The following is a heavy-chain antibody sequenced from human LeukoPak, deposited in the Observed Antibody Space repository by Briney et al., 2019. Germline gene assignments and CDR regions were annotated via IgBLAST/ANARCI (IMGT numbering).Heavy chain of an antibody. Sequence: GGSLRLSCAVSGFTFSGFWMSWSRQAPGKGLEWVASINSDGSEGYYADVVKGRFTISRDNSKNTLYLQMNSLRAEDTAVYYCARELYSSSWYGIDYWGQGTLVTVSS. J-gene: IGHJ4*02. CDR3: ARELYSSSWYGIDY. CDR1: GFTFSGFW. V-gene: IGHV3-7*01. D-gene: IGHD6-13*01. CDR2: INSDGSEG.